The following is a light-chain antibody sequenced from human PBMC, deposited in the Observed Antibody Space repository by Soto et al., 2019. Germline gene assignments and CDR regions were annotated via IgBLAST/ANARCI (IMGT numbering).Light chain of an antibody. Sequence: EIVMTQSPATLSLSPGESATLSCRASQSVTKYLVWYQQKPGQAPRLLISDASYRATGIPARFSGSGSGTEFTLTINSLQSEDFAVYYCQQYNNWPRTFGQGTKVDIK. CDR1: QSVTKY. J-gene: IGKJ1*01. CDR3: QQYNNWPRT. CDR2: DAS. V-gene: IGKV3-15*01.